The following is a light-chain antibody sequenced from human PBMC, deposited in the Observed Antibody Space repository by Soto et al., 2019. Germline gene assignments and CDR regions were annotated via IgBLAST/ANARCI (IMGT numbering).Light chain of an antibody. V-gene: IGKV1-6*02. CDR1: EDIRND. CDR3: LQDYNYPFT. CDR2: AAS. Sequence: AIQVTQSPSSLSASVGDTVTITCRASEDIRNDLGWYQQKPGKAPKLLIYAASSLQSGVPSRFSGSGSGTDFSLTISSLQPEDFATYYCLQDYNYPFTFGPGTKVDIK. J-gene: IGKJ3*01.